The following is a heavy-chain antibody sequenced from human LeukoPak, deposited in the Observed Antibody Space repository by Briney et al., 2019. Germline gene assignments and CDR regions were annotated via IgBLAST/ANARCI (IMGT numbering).Heavy chain of an antibody. Sequence: ASVKVSCKASGYTFTSYDINWGRQATGQGLEWMGWVNPNSGNTGYAQKFQGRVTITRNTSINTAYMDLSSLRSEDTAVYYCARGPPYGPQHYWGQGTLVTVSS. D-gene: IGHD4-17*01. V-gene: IGHV1-8*03. J-gene: IGHJ4*02. CDR1: GYTFTSYD. CDR3: ARGPPYGPQHY. CDR2: VNPNSGNT.